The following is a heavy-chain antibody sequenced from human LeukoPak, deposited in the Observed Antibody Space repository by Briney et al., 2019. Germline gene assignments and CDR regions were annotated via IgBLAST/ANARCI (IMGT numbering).Heavy chain of an antibody. J-gene: IGHJ4*02. CDR2: ISTSGNSI. V-gene: IGHV3-48*04. Sequence: GGSLRLSCAASRFTFSSYSMNWVRQAPGKGLEWVSYISTSGNSIYYADSVKGRFTISRDNPKNSLSLQMNSLRAEDTALYYCARGHYGLDYWGQGTLVTVSS. CDR3: ARGHYGLDY. CDR1: RFTFSSYS. D-gene: IGHD3-10*01.